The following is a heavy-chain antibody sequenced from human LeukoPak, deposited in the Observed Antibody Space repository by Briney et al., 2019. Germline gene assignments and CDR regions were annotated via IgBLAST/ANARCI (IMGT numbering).Heavy chain of an antibody. Sequence: ASVKVSCKASGYTFTGYYMHWVRQAPGQGLEWMGWINPNSCGTYYAQKFQGRVTMTSDTSISTAYMELSRLRSDNTAVYYCARDLYGGTSATFDYWGQGTLVTVSS. CDR3: ARDLYGGTSATFDY. CDR2: INPNSCGT. CDR1: GYTFTGYY. V-gene: IGHV1-2*02. D-gene: IGHD4-23*01. J-gene: IGHJ4*02.